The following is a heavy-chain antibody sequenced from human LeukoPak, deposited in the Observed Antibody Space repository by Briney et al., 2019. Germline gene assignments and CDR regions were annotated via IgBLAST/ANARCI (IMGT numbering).Heavy chain of an antibody. CDR2: IYSNGTT. J-gene: IGHJ6*02. V-gene: IGHV4-61*02. CDR1: RGSISSGSYY. Sequence: SETLSLTCTVSRGSISSGSYYWSWIRQPAGKGLEWIGRIYSNGTTNYNPSLKSRVTISVDTSKNHFSLKVSSVTAADTAVCYCARGRGRDVSFYYVMDDWGQGTTVTVSS. D-gene: IGHD3-10*01. CDR3: ARGRGRDVSFYYVMDD.